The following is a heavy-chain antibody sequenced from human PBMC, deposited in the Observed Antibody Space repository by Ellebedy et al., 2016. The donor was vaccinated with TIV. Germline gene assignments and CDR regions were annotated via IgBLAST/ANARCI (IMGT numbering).Heavy chain of an antibody. CDR2: IYSGGYDGDSR. Sequence: PGGSLRLSCAASGFSVSSNDMSWVRQAPGKGLEWISLIYSGGYDGDSRYYADSVKGRCTISRDHSKNTLFLQMNSLRAEDTAVYYCARCPHQLRSSFYYGMDVWGQGTTVTVSS. V-gene: IGHV3-66*02. J-gene: IGHJ6*02. CDR1: GFSVSSND. D-gene: IGHD4-23*01. CDR3: ARCPHQLRSSFYYGMDV.